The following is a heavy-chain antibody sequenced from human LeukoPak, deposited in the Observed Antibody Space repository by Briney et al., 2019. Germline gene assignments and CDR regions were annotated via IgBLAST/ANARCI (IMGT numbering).Heavy chain of an antibody. J-gene: IGHJ5*02. CDR1: GFTFSTSS. CDR2: ISSGSSYI. CDR3: ARARVGATGWFDP. V-gene: IGHV3-21*01. Sequence: GGSLRLSCAASGFTFSTSSMNWVRQAPGKGLEWVSSISSGSSYIYYADSVKGRFTISRDNAKNSLYLQMNSLRAEDTAVYYCARARVGATGWFDPWGQGTLVTVSS. D-gene: IGHD1-26*01.